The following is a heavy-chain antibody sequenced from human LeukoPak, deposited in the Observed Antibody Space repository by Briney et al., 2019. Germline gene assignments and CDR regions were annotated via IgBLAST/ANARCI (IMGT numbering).Heavy chain of an antibody. V-gene: IGHV3-11*06. CDR1: GFTFSDYY. CDR3: ARGHYKAVAGNGMDV. D-gene: IGHD6-19*01. J-gene: IGHJ6*04. Sequence: GGSLRLSCAASGFTFSDYYMSWIRQAPGKGLEWVSYISSSSSYPNYADSVKGRFTISRDNAKNSLYLQMNSLRAEDTAVYYCARGHYKAVAGNGMDVGGKGTTVTVSS. CDR2: ISSSSSYP.